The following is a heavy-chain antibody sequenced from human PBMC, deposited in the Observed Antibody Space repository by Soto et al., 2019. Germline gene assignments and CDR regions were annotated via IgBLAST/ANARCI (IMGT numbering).Heavy chain of an antibody. Sequence: GASVKVSCKTSGFIFRSSAVQWVRQARGQRLEWMGRIVVGSGKTDYAQRFQKRLTLTREMATNTVYMELSSLILEDTAMYYCTSGEVSRGLVGGRGGLVTVSS. CDR1: GFIFRSSA. D-gene: IGHD3-16*02. CDR3: TSGEVSRGLV. V-gene: IGHV1-58*01. CDR2: IVVGSGKT. J-gene: IGHJ4*02.